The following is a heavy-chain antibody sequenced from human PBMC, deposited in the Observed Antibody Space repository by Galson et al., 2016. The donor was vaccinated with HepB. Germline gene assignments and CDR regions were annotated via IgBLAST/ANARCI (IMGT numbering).Heavy chain of an antibody. CDR3: ARDTAVAGVSALGRSYSYGMDV. CDR2: IIPTLGIT. Sequence: SVKVSCKASGGTFSGYTISWVRQAPGQGLEWMGRIIPTLGITNYGQKFQGRVTLTADKSTSTGYMALSSLRAEDTAVYYCARDTAVAGVSALGRSYSYGMDVWGKGTTVTVSS. CDR1: GGTFSGYT. D-gene: IGHD6-19*01. J-gene: IGHJ6*04. V-gene: IGHV1-69*04.